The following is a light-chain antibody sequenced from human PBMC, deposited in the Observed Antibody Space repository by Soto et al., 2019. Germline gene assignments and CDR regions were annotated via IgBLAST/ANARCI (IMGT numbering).Light chain of an antibody. CDR2: AAS. Sequence: DIQMTQSPSSLSASVGDRVTITCRASQSISRHLNWYQQKPGKAPKFLIYAASSLQSGVPSRFSGSGSGTDFTLTISSLQPEDFATYYWQQSYSTPVTFGQGTKVEIK. V-gene: IGKV1-39*01. CDR1: QSISRH. J-gene: IGKJ1*01. CDR3: QQSYSTPVT.